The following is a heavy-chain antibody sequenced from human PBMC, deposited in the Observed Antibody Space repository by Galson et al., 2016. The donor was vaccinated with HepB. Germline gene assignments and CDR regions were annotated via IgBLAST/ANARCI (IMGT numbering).Heavy chain of an antibody. CDR3: AKSRNDYNSASGYDY. D-gene: IGHD1-1*01. CDR2: ILHTGGT. Sequence: ETLSLTCAVSGYSISSVYYWGWIRQPPGKGLEWIGTILHTGGTYYNQSLKSRVTISMNMSKNQFSLKLSSVTAADTAVYYCAKSRNDYNSASGYDYWGQGTLVTVSS. V-gene: IGHV4-38-2*01. J-gene: IGHJ4*02. CDR1: GYSISSVYY.